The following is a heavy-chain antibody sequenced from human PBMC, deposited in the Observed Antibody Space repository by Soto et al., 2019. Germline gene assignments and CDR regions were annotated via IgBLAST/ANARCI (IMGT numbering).Heavy chain of an antibody. V-gene: IGHV4-30-2*01. CDR2: IYHSGST. J-gene: IGHJ5*02. Sequence: PSETLSLTCAVSGGSISIGGYSLSWIRQPPGKGLEWIGYIYHSGSTYYNPSLKSRVTISVDRSKNQFSLKLSSVTAADTAVYYCARDGSHDYGVINWFDPWGQGTLVTVSS. D-gene: IGHD4-17*01. CDR3: ARDGSHDYGVINWFDP. CDR1: GGSISIGGYS.